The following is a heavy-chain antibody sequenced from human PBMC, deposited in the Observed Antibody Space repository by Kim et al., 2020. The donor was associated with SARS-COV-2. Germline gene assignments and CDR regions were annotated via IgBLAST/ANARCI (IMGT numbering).Heavy chain of an antibody. CDR3: TSRGGYGDYGYFDY. V-gene: IGHV3-15*01. CDR1: GFTFSNAW. D-gene: IGHD4-17*01. J-gene: IGHJ4*02. CDR2: IKSKSDGGTI. Sequence: GGSLRLSCAASGFTFSNAWMYWVRQAPGKGLEWIGSIKSKSDGGTIECAAPVQVRFTISSDDSKNTVYLQMNSLKTEDTAVYYCTSRGGYGDYGYFDYWGQGTLVTVSS.